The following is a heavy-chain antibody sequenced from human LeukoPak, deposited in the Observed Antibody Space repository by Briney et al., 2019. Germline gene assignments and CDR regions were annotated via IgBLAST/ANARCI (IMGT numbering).Heavy chain of an antibody. CDR3: ARRKSSGWPDYYYYGMDV. D-gene: IGHD6-19*01. CDR2: IYYSGST. J-gene: IGHJ6*02. Sequence: SETLSLTCTVSGGSISSYYWSWIRQPPGKGLEWIGYIYYSGSTNYNPPLKSRVTISVDTSKNQFSLKLSSVTAADTAVYYCARRKSSGWPDYYYYGMDVWGQGTTVTVSS. CDR1: GGSISSYY. V-gene: IGHV4-59*08.